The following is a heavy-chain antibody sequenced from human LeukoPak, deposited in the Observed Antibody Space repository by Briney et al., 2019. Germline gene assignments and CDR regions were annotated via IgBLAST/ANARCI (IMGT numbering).Heavy chain of an antibody. CDR3: VRVDTAMAIDAFDI. J-gene: IGHJ3*02. CDR2: ISSSGSTI. D-gene: IGHD5-18*01. Sequence: GGSLRLSCAASGFTFSDYYMSWIRQAPGKGLEWVSYISSSGSTIYYADSVKGRFTISRDNAKNSLYLQMNSLRAEDTAVYYCVRVDTAMAIDAFDIWGQGTMVTVSS. CDR1: GFTFSDYY. V-gene: IGHV3-11*01.